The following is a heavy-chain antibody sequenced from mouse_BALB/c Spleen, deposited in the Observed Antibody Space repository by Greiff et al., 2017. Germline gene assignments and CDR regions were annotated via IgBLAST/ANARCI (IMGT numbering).Heavy chain of an antibody. CDR3: ARGDDGYFYAMDY. CDR2: IWGDGST. D-gene: IGHD2-3*01. J-gene: IGHJ4*01. V-gene: IGHV2-6-7*01. Sequence: QVQLKESGPGLVAPSQSLSITCTVSGFSLTGYGVNWVRQPPGKGLEWLGMIWGDGSTDYNSALKSRLSISKDNSKSQVFLKMNSLQTDDTARYYCARGDDGYFYAMDYWGQGTSVTVSS. CDR1: GFSLTGYG.